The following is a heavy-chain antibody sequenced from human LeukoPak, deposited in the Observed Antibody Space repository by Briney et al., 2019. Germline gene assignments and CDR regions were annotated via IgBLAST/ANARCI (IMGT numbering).Heavy chain of an antibody. CDR2: ISRSGSPI. CDR3: AGGTGWLIGY. D-gene: IGHD6-19*01. J-gene: IGHJ4*02. CDR1: GFTFSAYY. V-gene: IGHV3-11*04. Sequence: GGSLRLSCAASGFTFSAYYMNWIRQAPGKGLEWVSHISRSGSPIYYADSVKGRFTIFRDNTKNSLFLQMDNLRAEDTAVYYCAGGTGWLIGYWGQGTLVTVSS.